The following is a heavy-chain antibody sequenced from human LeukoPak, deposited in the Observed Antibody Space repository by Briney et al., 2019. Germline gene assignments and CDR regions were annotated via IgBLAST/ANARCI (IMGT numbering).Heavy chain of an antibody. Sequence: GGSLRLSCAASGFTFSSYGMSWVRQAPGKGLEWVSAINTSGGSTYYADSVKGRFTISRNNSKNTLYLQMNSLRAEDTAIYYCAKNGDRGAYCSGGSCYPYFYYYMDVWGKGTTVTISS. V-gene: IGHV3-23*01. CDR2: INTSGGST. J-gene: IGHJ6*03. CDR3: AKNGDRGAYCSGGSCYPYFYYYMDV. CDR1: GFTFSSYG. D-gene: IGHD2-15*01.